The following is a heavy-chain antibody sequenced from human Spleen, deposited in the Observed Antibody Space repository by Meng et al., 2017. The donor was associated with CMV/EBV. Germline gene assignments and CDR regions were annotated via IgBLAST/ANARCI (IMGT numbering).Heavy chain of an antibody. CDR2: INPSSGDT. CDR3: ARTLKFYDSRGYPPLDY. D-gene: IGHD3-22*01. V-gene: IGHV1-2*02. J-gene: IGHJ4*02. CDR1: YTCADYY. Sequence: YTCADYYIYWVRQAPGQGLAWMGWINPSSGDTKYAQKFQGRVTLTRDTSLSTAYMELSRLTSDDTAVYYCARTLKFYDSRGYPPLDYWGQGTLVTVSS.